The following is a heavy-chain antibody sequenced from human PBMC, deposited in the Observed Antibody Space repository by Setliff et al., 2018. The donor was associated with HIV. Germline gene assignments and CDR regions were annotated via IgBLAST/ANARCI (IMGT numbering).Heavy chain of an antibody. CDR1: GYTFTSDY. Sequence: ASVKVSCKASGYTFTSDYIHWVRQAPGQGLEWMGIINPSGGSTSYAQKFQGRVTMTRDTSTSTVYMELSSLRSEDTAVYYCARDSPGRAPGEGAFDIWGQGTMVTVS. CDR2: INPSGGST. V-gene: IGHV1-46*01. CDR3: ARDSPGRAPGEGAFDI. D-gene: IGHD3-16*01. J-gene: IGHJ3*02.